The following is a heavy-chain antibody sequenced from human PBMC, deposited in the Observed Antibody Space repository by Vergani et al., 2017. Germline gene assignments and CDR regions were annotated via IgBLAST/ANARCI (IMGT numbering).Heavy chain of an antibody. CDR3: ARHEEQWLAPADFDY. V-gene: IGHV4-34*01. Sequence: QVQLQQWGAGLLKPSETLSLTCAVYGGSFSGYYWSWIRQPPGKGLEWIGEINHSGSTYYNPSLKSRVTISVDTSKNQFSLKLSSVTAADTAVYYCARHEEQWLAPADFDYWGQGTLVTVSS. CDR2: INHSGST. CDR1: GGSFSGYY. J-gene: IGHJ4*02. D-gene: IGHD6-19*01.